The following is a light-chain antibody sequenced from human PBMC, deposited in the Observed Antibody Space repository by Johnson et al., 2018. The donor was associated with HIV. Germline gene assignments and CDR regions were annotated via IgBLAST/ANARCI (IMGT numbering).Light chain of an antibody. V-gene: IGLV1-44*01. Sequence: QSVLTQPPSASGTPGQRVTISCSGSSSNIGSNTVNWYQHLPGTAPNLLIYRDIQRPSGVPDRFSASKSGTSASLGITGLQTGDEADYYCGTWDSSLSAEVFGTGTKVTFL. CDR1: SSNIGSNT. J-gene: IGLJ1*01. CDR3: GTWDSSLSAEV. CDR2: RDI.